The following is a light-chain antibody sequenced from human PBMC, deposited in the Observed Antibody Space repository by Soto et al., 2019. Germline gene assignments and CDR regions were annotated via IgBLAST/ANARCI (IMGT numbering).Light chain of an antibody. V-gene: IGKV3-15*01. CDR1: ENIYTN. CDR3: QQYYNWPRT. CDR2: GAS. Sequence: ETVMTQSPATLSVSPGERATLSCRASENIYTNLAWYRQKPGQAPRLLFYGASTRATGLPARFSGTGSGTEFTLTINSLQAEDSAVYYCQQYYNWPRTFGQGTRLEIK. J-gene: IGKJ5*01.